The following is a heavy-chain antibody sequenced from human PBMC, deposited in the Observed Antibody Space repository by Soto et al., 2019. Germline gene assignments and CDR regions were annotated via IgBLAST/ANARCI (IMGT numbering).Heavy chain of an antibody. J-gene: IGHJ6*02. Sequence: SETLSLTCTVSGGSISSSSYYWGWIRQPPGKGLEWIGSIYYSGSTYYNPSLKSRVTISVDTSKNQFSLKLSSVTAADTAVYYCARLGSGLRDSSSSHPSHGMDVWGQGTTVTVSS. CDR3: ARLGSGLRDSSSSHPSHGMDV. CDR1: GGSISSSSYY. D-gene: IGHD6-6*01. V-gene: IGHV4-39*01. CDR2: IYYSGST.